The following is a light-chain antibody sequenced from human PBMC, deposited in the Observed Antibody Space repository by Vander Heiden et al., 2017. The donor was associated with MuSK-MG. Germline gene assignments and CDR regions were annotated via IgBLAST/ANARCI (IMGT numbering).Light chain of an antibody. Sequence: AIQMTQSPSSLSASVGDRVTITCRASQGIRNDLGWYQQKPGKAPKLLIYAASSLQSGVPSRFSGSGSGTDFTLTISSLQPEDIATYYCRQYENCPPTFGQGTKVEIK. V-gene: IGKV1-6*01. J-gene: IGKJ2*01. CDR1: QGIRND. CDR2: AAS. CDR3: RQYENCPPT.